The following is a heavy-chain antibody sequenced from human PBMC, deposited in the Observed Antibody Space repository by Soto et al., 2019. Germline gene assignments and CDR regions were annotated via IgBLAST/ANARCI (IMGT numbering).Heavy chain of an antibody. J-gene: IGHJ5*02. Sequence: ASVKVSCKAPGGNFSSYGISWVRQAPGQGLECMGGIIPTFGTTNYAHKFRGRVTITADDSPGTAYMELSRMRSDHTAVSSRAAGFDSTLYNWLDPWGQGTLVTASS. CDR1: GGNFSSYG. V-gene: IGHV1-69*13. CDR2: IIPTFGTT. CDR3: AAGFDSTLYNWLDP. D-gene: IGHD3-10*01.